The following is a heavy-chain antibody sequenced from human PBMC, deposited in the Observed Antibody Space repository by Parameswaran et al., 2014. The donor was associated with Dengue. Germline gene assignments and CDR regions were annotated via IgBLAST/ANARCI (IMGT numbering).Heavy chain of an antibody. J-gene: IGHJ6*02. CDR3: ARDQHSSGSYYYYYYYGMDV. Sequence: VRQAPGKGLEWVAVISYDGSNKYYADSVKGRFTISRDNSKNTLYLQMNSLRAEDTAVYYCARDQHSSGSYYYYYYYGMDVWGQGTTVTVSS. D-gene: IGHD6-19*01. V-gene: IGHV3-30*04. CDR2: ISYDGSNK.